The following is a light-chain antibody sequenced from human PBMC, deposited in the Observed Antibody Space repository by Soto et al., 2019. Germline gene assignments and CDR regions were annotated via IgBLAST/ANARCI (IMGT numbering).Light chain of an antibody. CDR1: SSNIGAGYD. V-gene: IGLV1-40*01. Sequence: QAVVTQPPSVSGAPGQRVTISSTGSSSNIGAGYDVHWYQQLPGTAPKLLIYGNSNRPSGVPDRFSGSKSGTSASLAITGLQAEDEADYYCQSYDSSLSGYVVFGGGTKVTVL. CDR2: GNS. J-gene: IGLJ2*01. CDR3: QSYDSSLSGYVV.